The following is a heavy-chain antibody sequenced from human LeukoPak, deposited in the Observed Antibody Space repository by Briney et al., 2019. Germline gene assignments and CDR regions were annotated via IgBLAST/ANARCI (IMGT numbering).Heavy chain of an antibody. CDR3: ARHRAYSSSSPFDY. CDR1: GGSISSLY. CDR2: IYYTGST. Sequence: SETLSLTCSVPGGSISSLYWSWIRQPPGKGLAWIGYIYYTGSTNYKPSLKSRVTMFVDMSKNQFSLRLSSVTAADTAVYYCARHRAYSSSSPFDYWGQGTLVSVSS. V-gene: IGHV4-59*08. J-gene: IGHJ4*02. D-gene: IGHD6-6*01.